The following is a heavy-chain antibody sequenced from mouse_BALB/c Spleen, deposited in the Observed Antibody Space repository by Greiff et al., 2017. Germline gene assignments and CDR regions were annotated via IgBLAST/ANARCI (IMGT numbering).Heavy chain of an antibody. D-gene: IGHD2-1*01. J-gene: IGHJ3*01. V-gene: IGHV3-6*02. CDR3: ARCGNYFWFAY. Sequence: DVKLQESGPGLVKPSQSLSLTCSVTGYSITSGYYWNWIRQFPGNKLEWVGYISYDGSNNYNPSLKNRISITRDTSKNQFFLKLNSVTTEDTATYYCARCGNYFWFAYWGQGTLVTVSA. CDR2: ISYDGSN. CDR1: GYSITSGYY.